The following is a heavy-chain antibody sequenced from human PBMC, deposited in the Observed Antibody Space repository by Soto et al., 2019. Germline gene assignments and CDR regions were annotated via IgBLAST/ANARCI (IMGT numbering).Heavy chain of an antibody. CDR3: ARERTASSSGYFDY. Sequence: SETLSLTCTVSGGSISSYYWIWIRQPPGKGLEWIGYIYYSGSTNYNPSLKSRVTISVDTSKNQFSLKLSSVTAADTAVYYCARERTASSSGYFDYWGQGTLVTVSS. V-gene: IGHV4-59*01. D-gene: IGHD3-22*01. CDR2: IYYSGST. J-gene: IGHJ4*02. CDR1: GGSISSYY.